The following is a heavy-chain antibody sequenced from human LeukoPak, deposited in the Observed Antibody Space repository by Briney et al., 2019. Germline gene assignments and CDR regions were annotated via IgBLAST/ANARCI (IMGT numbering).Heavy chain of an antibody. CDR1: GFTFSSYA. CDR3: ASGGCSSTSCYIRY. V-gene: IGHV3-30-3*01. D-gene: IGHD2-2*02. Sequence: GGSLRLSCAASGFTFSSYAMRWVRQAPGKGLEWVAVISYDGSNKYYADSVKGRFTISRDNSKNTLYLQMNSLRAEDTAVYYCASGGCSSTSCYIRYWGQGTLVTVSS. CDR2: ISYDGSNK. J-gene: IGHJ4*02.